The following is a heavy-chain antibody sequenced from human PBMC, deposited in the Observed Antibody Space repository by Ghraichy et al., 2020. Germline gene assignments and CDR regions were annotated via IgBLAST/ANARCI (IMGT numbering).Heavy chain of an antibody. Sequence: SETLSLTCVVYGWTFAGYYWSWIRQPTGKGLEWIGEINYSGYANYNPSFKSRVIISIDTSKNQVSLKVNSVTAADTAVYYCARGRDYVWGSDDSWGQGTLVTVS. J-gene: IGHJ4*02. CDR1: GWTFAGYY. D-gene: IGHD3-16*01. CDR3: ARGRDYVWGSDDS. V-gene: IGHV4-34*01. CDR2: INYSGYA.